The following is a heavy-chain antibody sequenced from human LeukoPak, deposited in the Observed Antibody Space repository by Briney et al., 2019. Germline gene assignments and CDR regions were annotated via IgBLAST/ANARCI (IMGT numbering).Heavy chain of an antibody. CDR3: ARDRWDLKY. J-gene: IGHJ4*02. CDR1: GFTFSSYW. Sequence: HPGGSLRLSCAASGFTFSSYWMSWVRQAPGKGLEWVANIKQDGSEKYYVDSVKGRFTISRDNAGNSLYLQMNTLRAEDTAVYFCARDRWDLKYWGQGTLVTVSS. CDR2: IKQDGSEK. V-gene: IGHV3-7*01. D-gene: IGHD1-26*01.